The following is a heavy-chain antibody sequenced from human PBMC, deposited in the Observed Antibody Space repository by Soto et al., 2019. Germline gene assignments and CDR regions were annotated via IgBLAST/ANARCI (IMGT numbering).Heavy chain of an antibody. Sequence: QVQLVESGGGVVQPGRSLRLSCAASGFTFSSYGMHWVRQAPGKGLEWVAVIWYDGSNKYYADSVKGRFTISRDNSKNTLYLQMNSLRAEDTAVYYCAREGVAGHFDYWGQGTLFTVSS. CDR3: AREGVAGHFDY. V-gene: IGHV3-33*01. CDR2: IWYDGSNK. J-gene: IGHJ4*02. D-gene: IGHD2-15*01. CDR1: GFTFSSYG.